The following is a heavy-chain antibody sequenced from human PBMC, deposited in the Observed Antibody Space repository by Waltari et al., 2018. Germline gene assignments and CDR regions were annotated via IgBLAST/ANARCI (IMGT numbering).Heavy chain of an antibody. Sequence: QVQLQESGPGLVKPSETLSLTCAVSGYSISSGYSWAWIRQPPGQGPERIGSIYYRGRNYYNPSLKSRVTISVDTSKNQFSLKLSSVTAADTAVYYCARDLGYYDSSGYYYGLSNWFDPWGQGTLVTVSS. D-gene: IGHD3-22*01. V-gene: IGHV4-38-2*02. CDR3: ARDLGYYDSSGYYYGLSNWFDP. CDR2: IYYRGRN. CDR1: GYSISSGYS. J-gene: IGHJ5*02.